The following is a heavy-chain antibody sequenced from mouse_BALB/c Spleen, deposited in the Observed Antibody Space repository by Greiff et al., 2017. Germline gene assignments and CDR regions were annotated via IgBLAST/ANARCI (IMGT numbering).Heavy chain of an antibody. CDR1: GFTFSSFG. J-gene: IGHJ1*01. CDR2: ISSGSSTI. V-gene: IGHV5-17*02. Sequence: EVQVVESGGGLVQPGGSRKLSCAASGFTFSSFGMHWVRQAPEKGLEWVAYISSGSSTIYYADTVKGRFTISRGNPKNTLFLQMTSLRSEDTAMYYCARGDRSYWYFDVWGAGTTVTVSS. CDR3: ARGDRSYWYFDV. D-gene: IGHD2-14*01.